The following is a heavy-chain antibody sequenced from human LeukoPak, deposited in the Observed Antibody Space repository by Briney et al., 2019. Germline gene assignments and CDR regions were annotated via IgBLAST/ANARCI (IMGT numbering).Heavy chain of an antibody. CDR2: ISYDGSNK. Sequence: GGSLRLSCAASGFTFSSYGMHWVRQAPGKGLEWVAVISYDGSNKYYADSAKGRFTISRDNSKNTLYLQMNSLRAEDTAVYYCAKVSVHGDYGHNFDYWGQGTLVTVSS. CDR3: AKVSVHGDYGHNFDY. D-gene: IGHD4-17*01. J-gene: IGHJ4*02. V-gene: IGHV3-30*18. CDR1: GFTFSSYG.